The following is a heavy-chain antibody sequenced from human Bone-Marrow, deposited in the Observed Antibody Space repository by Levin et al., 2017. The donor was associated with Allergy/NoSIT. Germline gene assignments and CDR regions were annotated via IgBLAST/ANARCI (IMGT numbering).Heavy chain of an antibody. CDR1: GFSFSTYW. Sequence: GGSLRLSCAASGFSFSTYWMNWVRQAPGKGLEWVATLNQDGTEEYYVDSVKGRFTISRDTARNSLYLQMNTLRAEDTAAYYCARQLSSGGYPHYYFDSWGQGTLVTVSS. CDR2: LNQDGTEE. V-gene: IGHV3-7*01. J-gene: IGHJ4*02. D-gene: IGHD1-26*01. CDR3: ARQLSSGGYPHYYFDS.